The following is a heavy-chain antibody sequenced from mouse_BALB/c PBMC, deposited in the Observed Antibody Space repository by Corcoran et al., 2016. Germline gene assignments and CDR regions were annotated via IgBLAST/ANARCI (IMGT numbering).Heavy chain of an antibody. CDR2: ILPGSGST. CDR3: ARNYGSSYYWYFDV. V-gene: IGHV1-9*01. J-gene: IGHJ1*01. D-gene: IGHD1-1*01. CDR1: SYKFSSYW. Sequence: QVQLQQSVAELMKTGASVKISCKATSYKFSSYWIEWVKQRPGHVLEWIGEILPGSGSTNYNEKFKGKATFNADTSSNTAYMQLSSLTSEDSAVYYCARNYGSSYYWYFDVWGAGTTVTVSS.